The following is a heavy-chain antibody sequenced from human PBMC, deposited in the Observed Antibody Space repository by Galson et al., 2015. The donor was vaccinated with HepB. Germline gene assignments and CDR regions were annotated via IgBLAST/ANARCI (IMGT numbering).Heavy chain of an antibody. CDR3: AKENAEVIVVPAWGVSVDY. J-gene: IGHJ4*01. V-gene: IGHV3-23*01. CDR1: GFTFSSYA. CDR2: ISGGGGTT. Sequence: SLRLSCAASGFTFSSYAMNWVRQAPGKGLEWVSGISGGGGTTYYADSVKGRFTISRGNSKNTLYLQMNSLRAEDTAVYYCAKENAEVIVVPAWGVSVDYGGQRTQVTGSS. D-gene: IGHD2-2*01.